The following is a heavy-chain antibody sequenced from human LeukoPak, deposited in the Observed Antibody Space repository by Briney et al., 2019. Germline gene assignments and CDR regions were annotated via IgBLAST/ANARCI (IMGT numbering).Heavy chain of an antibody. Sequence: GGSLRLSCAASGFTFSNYWMNWVRQAPGKGLEWVANINQDGSENFYLDSVKGRFTISRDNAKNSLYPQMNSLRAEDTAVYYCARDSVRGGYDSLFDYWGQGTLVTVSS. J-gene: IGHJ4*02. V-gene: IGHV3-7*04. CDR1: GFTFSNYW. CDR3: ARDSVRGGYDSLFDY. CDR2: INQDGSEN. D-gene: IGHD5-12*01.